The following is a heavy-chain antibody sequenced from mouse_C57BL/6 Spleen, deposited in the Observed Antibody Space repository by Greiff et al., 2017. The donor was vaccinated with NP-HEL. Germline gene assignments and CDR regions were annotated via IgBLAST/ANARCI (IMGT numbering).Heavy chain of an antibody. J-gene: IGHJ4*01. CDR3: ARDGLDYYAMDY. V-gene: IGHV3-6*01. Sequence: VQLKESGPGLVKPSQSLSLTCSVTGYSITSGYYWNWIRQFPGNKLEWMGYISYDGSNNYNPSLKNRISITRDTSKNQFFLKLNSVTTEDTATYYCARDGLDYYAMDYWGQGTSVTVSS. CDR1: GYSITSGYY. D-gene: IGHD2-10*02. CDR2: ISYDGSN.